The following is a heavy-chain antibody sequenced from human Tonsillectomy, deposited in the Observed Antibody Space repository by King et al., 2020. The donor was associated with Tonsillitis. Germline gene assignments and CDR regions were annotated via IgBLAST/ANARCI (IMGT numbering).Heavy chain of an antibody. CDR3: ARGNDNSGGAFDV. V-gene: IGHV1-69*06. CDR2: IIPIFGTT. D-gene: IGHD3-22*01. J-gene: IGHJ3*01. Sequence: QLVQSGAEVKRPGSSVKVSCKASGGTFSNYAVSWVRQAPGQGLEWMGGIIPIFGTTNYAQKFQGRVTINADKSTTTAYMELSSLRSEDTAVYYCARGNDNSGGAFDVWGQGTMVTVSS. CDR1: GGTFSNYA.